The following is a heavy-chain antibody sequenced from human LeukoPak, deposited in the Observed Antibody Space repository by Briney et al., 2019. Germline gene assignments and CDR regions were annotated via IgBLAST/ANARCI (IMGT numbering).Heavy chain of an antibody. CDR1: GYSFTSYW. V-gene: IGHV5-51*01. CDR2: VYPGDSDT. Sequence: GESLKISCKASGYSFTSYWIVWVRQTPGKGREWMGIVYPGDSDTRYNPSFQGQVTISADKSTATAYLHLSDLRASDTAIYYCGRHMNNLQLWLDYWGQGTVVTVSS. D-gene: IGHD1/OR15-1a*01. CDR3: GRHMNNLQLWLDY. J-gene: IGHJ4*02.